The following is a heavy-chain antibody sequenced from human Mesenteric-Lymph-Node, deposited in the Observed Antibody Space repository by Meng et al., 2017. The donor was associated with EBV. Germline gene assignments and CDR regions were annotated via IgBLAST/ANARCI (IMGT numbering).Heavy chain of an antibody. CDR2: IYHFGSP. CDR1: GGSVSSGGYS. CDR3: ARRGIAEGFDF. V-gene: IGHV4-30-2*01. Sequence: QLQLLESCSGLVKPSQTLSLTGAVSGGSVSSGGYSWSWIRQPPGKGLEWIGYIYHFGSPNYNPSLKSRVTISVDRSKNQFSLNLTSMTAADTAVYYCARRGIAEGFDFWGQGTLVTVSS. J-gene: IGHJ4*02.